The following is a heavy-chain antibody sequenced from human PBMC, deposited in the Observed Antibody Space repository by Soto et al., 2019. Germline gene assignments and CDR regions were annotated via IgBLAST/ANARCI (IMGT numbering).Heavy chain of an antibody. Sequence: SETLSLTCTVSGGSVSSGSYYWSWIRQPPGKGLEWIGYIYYSGSTNYNPSLKSRVTISVDTSKNQFSLKLSSVTAADTAVYYCARDLSGSSGWLFFDYWGQGTLVTVSS. CDR2: IYYSGST. CDR1: GGSVSSGSYY. CDR3: ARDLSGSSGWLFFDY. D-gene: IGHD6-19*01. V-gene: IGHV4-61*01. J-gene: IGHJ4*02.